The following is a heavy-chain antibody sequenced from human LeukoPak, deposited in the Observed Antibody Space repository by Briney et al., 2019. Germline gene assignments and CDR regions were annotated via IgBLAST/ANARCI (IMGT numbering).Heavy chain of an antibody. V-gene: IGHV3-7*04. CDR2: VNRDGTEK. J-gene: IGHJ4*02. Sequence: PGGSLRLSCVTSGFNLPAPRMNSVRQAPGKGLQWVANVNRDGTEKHFLDSVEGRFTISRDNAKKSLYLQMSSLRPQDTAVYFGMRRDWYFESWVRGTLVTVSS. CDR1: GFNLPAPR. CDR3: MRRDWYFES. D-gene: IGHD2-21*01.